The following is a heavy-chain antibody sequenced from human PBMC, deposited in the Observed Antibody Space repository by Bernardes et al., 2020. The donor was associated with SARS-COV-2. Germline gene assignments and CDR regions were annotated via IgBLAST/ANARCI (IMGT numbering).Heavy chain of an antibody. J-gene: IGHJ4*02. CDR3: ARDLRTEYRSGWPLDY. D-gene: IGHD6-19*01. V-gene: IGHV3-33*01. CDR1: GFTFSSYG. Sequence: GSLRLSCAASGFTFSSYGMHWVRQAPGKGLEWVAVIWYDESNKYYADSVKGRFTISRDNSKNTLYLQMNSLRGEDTAVYYCARDLRTEYRSGWPLDYWGQGNLVTVSS. CDR2: IWYDESNK.